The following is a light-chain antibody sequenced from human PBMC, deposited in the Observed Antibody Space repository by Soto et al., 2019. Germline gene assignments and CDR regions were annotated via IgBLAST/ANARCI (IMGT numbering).Light chain of an antibody. J-gene: IGKJ4*01. CDR3: QQRSKWPLT. CDR1: QSVSTY. V-gene: IGKV3-11*01. Sequence: EIVLTQSPATLSLSPGERATLSCRASQSVSTYLAWYQQKPGQTPRLLIYDASNRATGIPARFSGSGSGTDFTLTISSLEPEDFAVYYCQQRSKWPLTFGGGTNVDIK. CDR2: DAS.